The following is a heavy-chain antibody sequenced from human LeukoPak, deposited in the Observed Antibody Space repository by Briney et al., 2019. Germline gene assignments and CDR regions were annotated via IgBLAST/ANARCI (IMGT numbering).Heavy chain of an antibody. CDR1: GFTFSSYR. CDR3: ARDPGSGSYCEGYFDY. D-gene: IGHD3-10*01. CDR2: IKQDGSEK. V-gene: IGHV3-7*01. Sequence: GGSLRLSCAASGFTFSSYRMSWVRQAPGKGLEWVANIKQDGSEKYYVDSVKGRFTISRDNAKNSLYLQMNSLRAEDTAVYYCARDPGSGSYCEGYFDYWGQGTLVTVSS. J-gene: IGHJ4*02.